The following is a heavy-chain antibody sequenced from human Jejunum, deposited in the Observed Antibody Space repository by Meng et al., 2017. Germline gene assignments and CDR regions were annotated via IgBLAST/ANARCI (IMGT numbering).Heavy chain of an antibody. CDR2: ISGDGRDQ. CDR3: AREYSYQSDFYYYVAGVGYFQH. Sequence: GESLKISCAASGFTFSNYAMHWVRQAPGKGPEWVALISGDGRDQNYAESVKGRFTISRDKSKNTLYLQMDSLRVEDTAVYFCAREYSYQSDFYYYVAGVGYFQHWGQGTLVTVSS. V-gene: IGHV3-30*01. CDR1: GFTFSNYA. D-gene: IGHD3-22*01. J-gene: IGHJ1*01.